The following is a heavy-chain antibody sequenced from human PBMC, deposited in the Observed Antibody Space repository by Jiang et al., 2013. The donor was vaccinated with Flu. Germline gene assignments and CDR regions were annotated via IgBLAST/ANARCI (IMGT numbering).Heavy chain of an antibody. CDR2: IYHSGST. Sequence: SGSGLVKPSETLSLTCAVSGYSISSGYYWGWIRQPPGKGLEWIGSIYHSGSTYYNPSLKSRVTISVDTSKNQFSLKLSSVTAADTAVYYCARYPPSRGGYYYDSAFDIWGQGTMVTVSS. J-gene: IGHJ3*02. V-gene: IGHV4-38-2*01. D-gene: IGHD3-22*01. CDR1: GYSISSGYY. CDR3: ARYPPSRGGYYYDSAFDI.